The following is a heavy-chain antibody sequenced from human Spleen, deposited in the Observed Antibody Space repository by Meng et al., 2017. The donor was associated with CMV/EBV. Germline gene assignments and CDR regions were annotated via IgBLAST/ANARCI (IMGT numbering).Heavy chain of an antibody. J-gene: IGHJ6*02. CDR2: IYYSGAT. CDR1: GGSINSRDYY. CDR3: AKSIYRNDDYQFYGMDV. D-gene: IGHD2-21*01. V-gene: IGHV4-31*03. Sequence: SETLSLTCSVSGGSINSRDYYWSWVRQYPGRGLEWVGHIYYSGATYYTPSLRSRLIISLDTSKNQFSLRLSSVTAADTAVYYCAKSIYRNDDYQFYGMDVWGQGTKVTVSS.